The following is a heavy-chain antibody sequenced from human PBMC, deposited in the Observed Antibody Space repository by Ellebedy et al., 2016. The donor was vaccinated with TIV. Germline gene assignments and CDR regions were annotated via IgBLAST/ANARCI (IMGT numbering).Heavy chain of an antibody. CDR2: ISNSGHST. V-gene: IGHV3-23*01. CDR1: GFTFSSYA. Sequence: PGGSLRLSCAASGFTFSSYAMSWVRQAPGKGLEWVSVISNSGHSTYYADSVRGRFTVSRDNSKRTVDLQMNSLRAEDTAVYFCAKDRTPGDGYWVFDYWGQGTLVTVST. J-gene: IGHJ4*02. CDR3: AKDRTPGDGYWVFDY. D-gene: IGHD5-18*01.